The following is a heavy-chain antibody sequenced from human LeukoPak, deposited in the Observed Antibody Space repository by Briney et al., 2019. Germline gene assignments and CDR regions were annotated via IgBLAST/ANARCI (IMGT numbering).Heavy chain of an antibody. V-gene: IGHV4-59*11. CDR3: ARAHCSGGSCYSKHFDY. CDR1: GGSISSHY. J-gene: IGHJ4*02. D-gene: IGHD2-15*01. Sequence: SETLSLTCTVSGGSISSHYWSWIRQPPGKGREGIGYIYYSGSTNYNPSLKSRVTISVDTSKNQFSLKLSSVTAADTAVYYCARAHCSGGSCYSKHFDYWGQGTLVTVSS. CDR2: IYYSGST.